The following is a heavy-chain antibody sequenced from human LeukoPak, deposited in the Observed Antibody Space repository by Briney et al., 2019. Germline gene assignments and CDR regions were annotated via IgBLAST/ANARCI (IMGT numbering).Heavy chain of an antibody. CDR2: IWYDGSNK. Sequence: GGSLRLSCAASGFTFKNYGMNWVRQAPGKGLEWVAVIWYDGSNKYYADSVKGRFTISRDNSKNTLYLQMNSLRAEDTAVYYCARAQSTRDGYNPDFDYWGQGTLVTVSS. CDR3: ARAQSTRDGYNPDFDY. J-gene: IGHJ4*02. CDR1: GFTFKNYG. D-gene: IGHD5-24*01. V-gene: IGHV3-33*08.